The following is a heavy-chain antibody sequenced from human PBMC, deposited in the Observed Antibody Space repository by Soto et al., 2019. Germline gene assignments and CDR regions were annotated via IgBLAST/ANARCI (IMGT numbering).Heavy chain of an antibody. CDR2: IYYSGST. V-gene: IGHV4-30-4*01. J-gene: IGHJ4*02. Sequence: SETLSLTCTVSGGSISSGDYYWSWIRQPPGKGLEWIGYIYYSGSTYYNPSLKSRVTISVDTSKNQFSLKLSSVTAADTAVYYCARENSGYDYILDYWGQGTLVTVSS. CDR3: ARENSGYDYILDY. D-gene: IGHD5-12*01. CDR1: GGSISSGDYY.